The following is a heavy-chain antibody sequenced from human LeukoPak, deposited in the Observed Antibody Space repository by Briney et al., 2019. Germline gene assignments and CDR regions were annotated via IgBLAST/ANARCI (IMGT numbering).Heavy chain of an antibody. CDR3: AKDDYYDSSGYYSLDY. CDR1: GFTFSSYA. J-gene: IGHJ4*02. V-gene: IGHV3-23*01. D-gene: IGHD3-22*01. Sequence: GGSLRLSCAASGFTFSSYAMSWVRQAPGKGLEWVSAISGSGGSTYYADSVKGRFTISRDNPKNTLYLQMSSLRAEDTAVYYCAKDDYYDSSGYYSLDYWGQGTLVTVSS. CDR2: ISGSGGST.